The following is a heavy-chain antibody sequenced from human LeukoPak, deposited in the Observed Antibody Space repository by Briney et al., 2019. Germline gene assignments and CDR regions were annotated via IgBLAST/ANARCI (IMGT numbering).Heavy chain of an antibody. Sequence: GGSLRLSCAASGFTFSGYAMSWVRQAPGKGLEWVSAISGSGGSTYYADSVKGRFTISRDNSKNTLYLQMNSLRAEDTAVYYCAKDFSSNDLWRDWGQGTLVTVSS. V-gene: IGHV3-23*01. CDR2: ISGSGGST. J-gene: IGHJ4*02. CDR3: AKDFSSNDLWRD. CDR1: GFTFSGYA. D-gene: IGHD3-3*01.